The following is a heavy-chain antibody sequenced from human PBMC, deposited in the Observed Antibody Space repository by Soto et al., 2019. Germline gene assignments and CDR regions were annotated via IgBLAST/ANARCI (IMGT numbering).Heavy chain of an antibody. J-gene: IGHJ4*02. Sequence: GASVKVSCKASGYSFTSYGISWVRQAPGKGLEWMGGFDPEDGETIYAQKFQGRVTMTEDTSTDTAYMELSSLRSEDTAVYYRATIYSYGYGVDYWGQGTLVTVSS. CDR2: FDPEDGET. V-gene: IGHV1-24*01. D-gene: IGHD5-18*01. CDR3: ATIYSYGYGVDY. CDR1: GYSFTSYG.